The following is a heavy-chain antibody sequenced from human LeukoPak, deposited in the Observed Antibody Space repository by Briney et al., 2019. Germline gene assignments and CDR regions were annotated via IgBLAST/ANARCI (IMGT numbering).Heavy chain of an antibody. V-gene: IGHV3-7*03. CDR2: IKQDGSEK. Sequence: PGGSLRLSCAASGFTFSSHWMSWVRQAPGKGLEWVANIKQDGSEKYYVDSVKGRFTISRDNSKNTLYLQMNSLRAEDTAVYYCAKRGPGYDKSTYPPHYFDYWGQGTLVTVSS. D-gene: IGHD3-22*01. J-gene: IGHJ4*02. CDR1: GFTFSSHW. CDR3: AKRGPGYDKSTYPPHYFDY.